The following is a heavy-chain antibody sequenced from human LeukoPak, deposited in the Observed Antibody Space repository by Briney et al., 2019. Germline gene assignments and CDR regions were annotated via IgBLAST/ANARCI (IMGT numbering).Heavy chain of an antibody. CDR3: ASIWFGPTIHGYFQH. D-gene: IGHD3-10*01. J-gene: IGHJ1*01. Sequence: RASVKVSCKASGGAFSSYTISWVRQAPGQALEWRGGILLVLRTTHYAQRSKGRVPISADESTSTAYMELSSLRSEDTAVYYCASIWFGPTIHGYFQHWGQGTLVTVSS. V-gene: IGHV1-69*13. CDR1: GGAFSSYT. CDR2: ILLVLRTT.